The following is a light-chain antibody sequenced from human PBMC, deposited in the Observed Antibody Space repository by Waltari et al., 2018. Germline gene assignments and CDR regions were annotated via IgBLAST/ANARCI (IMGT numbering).Light chain of an antibody. V-gene: IGKV4-1*01. Sequence: DIVMTQSPDPLAVSLGERATINCKSSQSVLYSSDNRNYLAWYQQKPGQPPKLLIYWASTRESGVPDRFSGSGSGTDFTLTISSLQAEDVAVYYCQQSYSTPLTFGQGTKLEVK. J-gene: IGKJ2*01. CDR1: QSVLYSSDNRNY. CDR2: WAS. CDR3: QQSYSTPLT.